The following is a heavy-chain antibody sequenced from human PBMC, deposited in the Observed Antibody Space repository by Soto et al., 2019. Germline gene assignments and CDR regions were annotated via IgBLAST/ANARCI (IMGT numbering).Heavy chain of an antibody. D-gene: IGHD1-26*01. CDR1: GFTFSSYG. V-gene: IGHV3-33*01. Sequence: GGSLRLSCAASGFTFSSYGMHWVRQAPGKGLEWVAVIWYDGSNKYYADSVKGRFTISRDNSKNTLYLQMNSLRAEDTAVYYCARESRVGVGAIRPWGQGTLVTVSS. J-gene: IGHJ5*02. CDR3: ARESRVGVGAIRP. CDR2: IWYDGSNK.